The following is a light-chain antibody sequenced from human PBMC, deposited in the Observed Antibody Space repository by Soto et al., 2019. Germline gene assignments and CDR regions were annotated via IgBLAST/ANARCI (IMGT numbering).Light chain of an antibody. V-gene: IGKV3-15*01. J-gene: IGKJ4*01. CDR3: QQYNNWPPLT. CDR2: GAS. CDR1: QSVSSN. Sequence: EIVMTQSPATLYVSPGERATLSCRASQSVSSNLAWYQQKPGQAPRLLIYGASTRATGIPGRFSGSGSGTEFTLTSSSLQSEDFAVSSCQQYNNWPPLTVGGGTKLEIK.